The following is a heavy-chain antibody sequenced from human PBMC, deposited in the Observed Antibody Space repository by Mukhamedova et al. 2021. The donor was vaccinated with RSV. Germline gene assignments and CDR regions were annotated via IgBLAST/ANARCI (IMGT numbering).Heavy chain of an antibody. CDR2: IRQDSGAK. Sequence: VANIRQDSGAKYYLDSVKGRFTISRDNAKSSLFLFMSSLRVEDTAIYYCVKAADAPYDGSVNAGIYFHPWGQGTLVTVS. V-gene: IGHV3-7*01. D-gene: IGHD3-22*01. CDR3: VKAADAPYDGSVNAGIYFHP. J-gene: IGHJ1*01.